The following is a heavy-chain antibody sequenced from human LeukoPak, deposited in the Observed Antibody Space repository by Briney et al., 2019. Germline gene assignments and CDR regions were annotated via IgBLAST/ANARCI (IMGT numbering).Heavy chain of an antibody. V-gene: IGHV3-74*01. J-gene: IGHJ2*01. D-gene: IGHD4-17*01. CDR2: INSDGSST. Sequence: GGSLRLSCAASGFTFSSYWMHWVRQAPGKGLVWVSRINSDGSSTSYADSVKGRFTISRDNAKNSLYLQMNSLRAEDTAVYYCARAPDGDPAPGDLWGRGTLVTVSS. CDR1: GFTFSSYW. CDR3: ARAPDGDPAPGDL.